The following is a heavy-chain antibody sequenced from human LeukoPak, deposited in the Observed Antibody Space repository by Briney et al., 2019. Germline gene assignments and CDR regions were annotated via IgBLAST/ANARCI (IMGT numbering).Heavy chain of an antibody. J-gene: IGHJ4*02. Sequence: SETLSLTCAVYGGSFSGYYWSWIRQPPGKGLEWIGEINHSGSTNYNPSLKSRVTISVDTSKNQFSLKLSSVTAADTAVYYCARTYGSIDYWGQGTLVTVSS. CDR3: ARTYGSIDY. CDR1: GGSFSGYY. CDR2: INHSGST. V-gene: IGHV4-34*01. D-gene: IGHD3-10*01.